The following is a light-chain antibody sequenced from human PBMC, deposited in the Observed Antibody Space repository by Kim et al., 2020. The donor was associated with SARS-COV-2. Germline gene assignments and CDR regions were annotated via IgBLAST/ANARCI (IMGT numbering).Light chain of an antibody. CDR3: QQSYSTLWT. CDR2: AAS. CDR1: QSISNY. J-gene: IGKJ1*01. Sequence: AALGDRVTNTFRASQSISNYLNWYQQKPGNVPKRLIYAASTLQSGVPSRFSGSGSGTDFTLTIRSLQPEDFATYYCQQSYSTLWTFGQGTKVDIK. V-gene: IGKV1-39*01.